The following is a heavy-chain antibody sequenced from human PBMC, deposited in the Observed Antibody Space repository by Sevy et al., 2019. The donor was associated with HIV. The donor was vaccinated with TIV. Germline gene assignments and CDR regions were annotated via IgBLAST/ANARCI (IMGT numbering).Heavy chain of an antibody. CDR3: AGENAWGRGYS. CDR2: IYYNGHI. Sequence: SETLSLTCTVSGGSITSIYWNWIRQPPGKVLEWIANIYYNGHINYNPSLKSRVTLSLDTSKNQFSLRLSSVTAADTAMYYCAGENAWGRGYSWGQGTLVTVSS. D-gene: IGHD1-26*01. V-gene: IGHV4-59*08. J-gene: IGHJ4*02. CDR1: GGSITSIY.